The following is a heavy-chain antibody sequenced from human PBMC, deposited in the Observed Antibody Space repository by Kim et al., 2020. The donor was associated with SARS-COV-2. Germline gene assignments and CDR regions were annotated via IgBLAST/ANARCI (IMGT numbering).Heavy chain of an antibody. CDR3: ARGALTFGGVIGPFRY. V-gene: IGHV4-34*01. D-gene: IGHD3-16*02. Sequence: SETLSLTCAVYGGSFSGYYWSWIRQPPGKGLEWIGEINHSGSTNYNPSLKSRVTISVDTSKNQFSLKLSSVTAADTAVYYCARGALTFGGVIGPFRYWG. J-gene: IGHJ4*01. CDR1: GGSFSGYY. CDR2: INHSGST.